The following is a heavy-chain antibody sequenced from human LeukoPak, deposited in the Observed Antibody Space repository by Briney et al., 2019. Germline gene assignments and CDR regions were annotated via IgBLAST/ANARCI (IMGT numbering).Heavy chain of an antibody. V-gene: IGHV4-59*01. J-gene: IGHJ4*02. CDR1: GGSISSYY. D-gene: IGHD3-9*01. CDR2: IYYSGST. Sequence: PPETLSLTCTVSGGSISSYYWSWIRQPPGKGLEWIGYIYYSGSTNYNPSLKSRVTISVDTSKNQFSLKLSSVTAADTAVYYCARVGRIYDILTGYHYYFDYWGQGTLVTVSS. CDR3: ARVGRIYDILTGYHYYFDY.